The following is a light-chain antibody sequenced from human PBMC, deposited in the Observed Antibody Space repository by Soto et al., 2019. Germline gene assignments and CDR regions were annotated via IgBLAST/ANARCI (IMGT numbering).Light chain of an antibody. Sequence: SNSLGTLLSTTNESLTLSFRASQSLSSSYLAWYQQKPGQAPRLLIYGASSRATGIPDRFSGSGSGTDFTLTITRLEPEDFTVYCCQQRSNCPRRFGQRAKVAIK. J-gene: IGKJ1*01. CDR3: QQRSNCPRR. CDR2: GAS. CDR1: QSLSSSY. V-gene: IGKV3D-20*02.